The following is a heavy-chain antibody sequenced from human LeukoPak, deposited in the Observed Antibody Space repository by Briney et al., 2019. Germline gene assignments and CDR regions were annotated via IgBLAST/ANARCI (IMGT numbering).Heavy chain of an antibody. CDR1: GLTFSIYW. J-gene: IGHJ4*02. CDR2: INSDGSSS. D-gene: IGHD5-24*01. Sequence: PGGSLRLSCAASGLTFSIYWMNWGRQAPGKGLVWVSHINSDGSSSNYADSVKGRFTISRDNAKNTLYMQMNSLRAEDTAVYFCARGQMIDYWGQGTLVTVSS. V-gene: IGHV3-74*01. CDR3: ARGQMIDY.